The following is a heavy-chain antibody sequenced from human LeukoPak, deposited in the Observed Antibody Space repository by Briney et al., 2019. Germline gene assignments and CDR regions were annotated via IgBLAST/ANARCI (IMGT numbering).Heavy chain of an antibody. CDR2: INHSGST. CDR3: ARALDIWTGTFDY. J-gene: IGHJ4*02. D-gene: IGHD3-9*01. V-gene: IGHV4-34*01. CDR1: GGSFSGYY. Sequence: SETLSLTCAVYGGSFSGYYWSWIRQPPGKGLEWIGEINHSGSTNYNPSLKSRVTISVDTSKNQFSLKLSSVTAADTVVYYCARALDIWTGTFDYWGQGTLVTVSS.